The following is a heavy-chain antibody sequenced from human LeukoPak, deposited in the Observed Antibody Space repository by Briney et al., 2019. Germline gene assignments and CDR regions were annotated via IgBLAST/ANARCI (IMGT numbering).Heavy chain of an antibody. V-gene: IGHV3-9*01. CDR2: ISWNSGSI. CDR1: GFTFDDYA. D-gene: IGHD3-3*01. CDR3: AKQSAGTHGYFDY. J-gene: IGHJ4*02. Sequence: GGSLRLSCAASGFTFDDYAMDWVRQAPGKGLEWVSGISWNSGSIDYADSVKGRFTISRDNAKNSLYLQMNSLRTEDTALYYCAKQSAGTHGYFDYWGQGTLFTVSS.